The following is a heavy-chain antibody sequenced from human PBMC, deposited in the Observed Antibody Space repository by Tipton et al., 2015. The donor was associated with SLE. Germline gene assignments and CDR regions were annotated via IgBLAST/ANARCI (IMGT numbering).Heavy chain of an antibody. CDR3: ARGAAADAYDAFDI. Sequence: SLRLSCAASGFTFSSYSMNWVRQAPGKGLEWVSSISSSSYIYYADSLKGRFTISRDNAKNSLYLQMNSLRVEDTAVYYCARGAAADAYDAFDIWGQGTMVTVSS. V-gene: IGHV3-21*01. CDR2: ISSSSYI. D-gene: IGHD3-16*01. J-gene: IGHJ3*02. CDR1: GFTFSSYS.